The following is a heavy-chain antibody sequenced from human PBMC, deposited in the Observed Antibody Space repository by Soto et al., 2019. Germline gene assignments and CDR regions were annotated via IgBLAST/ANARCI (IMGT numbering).Heavy chain of an antibody. Sequence: QVQLQESGPGLVKPSQTLSLTCTVSGGSISSGGYYWSWIRQHPGKGLEWIGYIYYSGSTYYNPSPQSRVTVPXAXSXXQSSLKLSSVTAADTAVYYCARDLQYSRLFYGMDVWGQGTTVTVSS. CDR2: IYYSGST. D-gene: IGHD6-13*01. CDR3: ARDLQYSRLFYGMDV. J-gene: IGHJ6*02. CDR1: GGSISSGGYY. V-gene: IGHV4-31*03.